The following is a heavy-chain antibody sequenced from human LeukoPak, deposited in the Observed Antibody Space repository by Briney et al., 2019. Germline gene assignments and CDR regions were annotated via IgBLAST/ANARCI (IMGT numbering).Heavy chain of an antibody. Sequence: PGGSLRLSCAASGFTFCRYWMSCVRQAPGKGLEWVANIKQDGSEKFYVDSVKGRSTISRDNAKNSLYLQMNSLSAEDTVVYYCATGSPGGRWGQGTLVTVSS. D-gene: IGHD6-25*01. CDR2: IKQDGSEK. J-gene: IGHJ4*02. CDR3: ATGSPGGR. CDR1: GFTFCRYW. V-gene: IGHV3-7*01.